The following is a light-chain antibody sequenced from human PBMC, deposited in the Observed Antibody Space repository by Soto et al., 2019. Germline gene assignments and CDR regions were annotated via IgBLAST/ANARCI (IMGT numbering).Light chain of an antibody. Sequence: DIQMTQSPSSLSASVGDRVTISCRAGRTISRYLNWYQQKPGKAPKLLIYAASTLQSGVPSRFSGGGSGTDFTLTISSLQPEDFATYYCQQSYGTPNTFGPETKVDIK. CDR3: QQSYGTPNT. CDR2: AAS. J-gene: IGKJ3*01. CDR1: RTISRY. V-gene: IGKV1-39*01.